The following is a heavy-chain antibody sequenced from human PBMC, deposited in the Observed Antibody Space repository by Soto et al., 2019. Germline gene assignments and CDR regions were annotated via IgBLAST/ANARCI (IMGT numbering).Heavy chain of an antibody. V-gene: IGHV6-1*01. Sequence: SLTLSLPCDFSGHSVYSGRAPWNWIRQSPSRGLEWLGSAYYRSKLHIEYAPSLNNRMSINSDTCKNQFSLQLNSVNGGVSVVYYYATGSLIRGHHYLDVWGQGTTVTVSS. D-gene: IGHD3-10*01. CDR3: ATGSLIRGHHYLDV. J-gene: IGHJ6*03. CDR2: AYYRSKLHI. CDR1: GHSVYSGRAP.